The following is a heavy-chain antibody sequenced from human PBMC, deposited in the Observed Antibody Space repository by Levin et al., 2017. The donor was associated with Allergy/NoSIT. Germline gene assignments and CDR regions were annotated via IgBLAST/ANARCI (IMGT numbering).Heavy chain of an antibody. CDR1: GFTFSTYS. CDR2: ISSTSHFI. V-gene: IGHV3-21*01. D-gene: IGHD4-17*01. Sequence: GSLRLSCSASGFTFSTYSMNWVRQAPGKGLEWVASISSTSHFIYYADSVKGRFTISRDNAKNSLYLQMNSLTAEDTAVYYCARLPGTVTTNWFDPWGQGTLVTVSS. CDR3: ARLPGTVTTNWFDP. J-gene: IGHJ5*02.